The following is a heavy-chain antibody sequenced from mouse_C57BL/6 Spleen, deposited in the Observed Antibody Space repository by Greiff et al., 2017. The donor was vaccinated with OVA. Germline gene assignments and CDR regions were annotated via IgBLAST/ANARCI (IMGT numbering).Heavy chain of an antibody. D-gene: IGHD1-1*01. CDR1: GFTFSDYY. J-gene: IGHJ4*01. CDR2: INYDGSST. CDR3: ARGYYYGSSYVDAMDY. V-gene: IGHV5-16*01. Sequence: DVHLVESEGGLVQPGSSMKLSCTASGFTFSDYYMAWVRQVPEKGLEWVANINYDGSSTYYLDSLKSRFIISRDNAKNILYLQMSSLKSEDTATYYCARGYYYGSSYVDAMDYWGQGTSVTVSS.